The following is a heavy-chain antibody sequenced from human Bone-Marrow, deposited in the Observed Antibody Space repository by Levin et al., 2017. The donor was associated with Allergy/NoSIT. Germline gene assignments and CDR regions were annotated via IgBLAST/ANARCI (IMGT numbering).Heavy chain of an antibody. CDR3: ARGGSGHGFDI. D-gene: IGHD3-16*01. Sequence: LSLTCAASGFTFTSYWMHWVRQAPGKGLVWVSRINGDGSGTIYADSVKGRFTISRDNAENTLYLHMSSLRVEDTAVYYCARGGSGHGFDIWGQGTMVTVSS. J-gene: IGHJ3*02. CDR1: GFTFTSYW. V-gene: IGHV3-74*01. CDR2: INGDGSGT.